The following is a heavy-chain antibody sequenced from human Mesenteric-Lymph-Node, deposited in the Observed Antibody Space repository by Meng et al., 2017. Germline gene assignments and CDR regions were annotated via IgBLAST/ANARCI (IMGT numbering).Heavy chain of an antibody. CDR3: ARGREIVGARFDY. Sequence: SVKVSCKASGYTFTSYATHWVRQAPGQGLEWMGGIITIFGTANYAQKFQGRVTITADESTSTAYMELSSLRSEDTAVYYCARGREIVGARFDYWGQGTLVTVSS. V-gene: IGHV1-69*13. D-gene: IGHD1-26*01. J-gene: IGHJ4*02. CDR2: IITIFGTA. CDR1: GYTFTSYA.